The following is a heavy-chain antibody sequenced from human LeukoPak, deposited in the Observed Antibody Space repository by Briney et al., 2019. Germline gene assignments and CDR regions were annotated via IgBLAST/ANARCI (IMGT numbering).Heavy chain of an antibody. CDR1: GGSFSGYY. V-gene: IGHV4-34*01. D-gene: IGHD4-17*01. J-gene: IGHJ1*01. CDR3: ARGRTVTKGYYFQH. CDR2: INHSGST. Sequence: SETLSLTCAVYGGSFSGYYWSWIRQPPGKGLEWIGEINHSGSTNYNPSLKSRVTISVDTSENQFSLKLSSVTAADTAVYYCARGRTVTKGYYFQHWGQGTLVTVSS.